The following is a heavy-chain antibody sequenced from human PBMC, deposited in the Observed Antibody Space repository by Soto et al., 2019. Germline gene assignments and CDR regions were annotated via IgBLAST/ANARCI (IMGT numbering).Heavy chain of an antibody. V-gene: IGHV4-31*03. CDR1: GGSISSGGYY. J-gene: IGHJ5*02. D-gene: IGHD6-6*01. CDR2: IYYSGST. Sequence: KTSETLSLTCTVSGGSISSGGYYWSWIRQHPGKGLEWIGYIYYSGSTYYNPSLKSRVTISVDTSKNQFSLKLSSVTAADTAVYYCARDQASIAARQAFSRSWFDPWGQGTLVTVSS. CDR3: ARDQASIAARQAFSRSWFDP.